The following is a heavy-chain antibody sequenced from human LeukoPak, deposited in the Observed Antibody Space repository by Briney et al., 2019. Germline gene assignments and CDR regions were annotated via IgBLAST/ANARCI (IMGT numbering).Heavy chain of an antibody. J-gene: IGHJ4*02. CDR2: INHSGST. CDR3: SAYVDY. CDR1: GGSFSGYY. Sequence: SETLSLTCAVYGGSFSGYYCSWIRQPPGKGLEWIGEINHSGSTNYNPSLKSRVTISVDTSKNQFSLKLSSVTAADTAVYYCSAYVDYWGQGTLVTVSS. V-gene: IGHV4-34*01.